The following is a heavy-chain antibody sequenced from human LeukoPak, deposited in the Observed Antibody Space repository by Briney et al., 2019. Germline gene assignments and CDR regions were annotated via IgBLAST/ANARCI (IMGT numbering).Heavy chain of an antibody. V-gene: IGHV5-51*01. CDR2: IYPGDSDT. CDR3: ARLRPQDAFDI. J-gene: IGHJ3*02. Sequence: GESLKVSCKGSGYSFTNYWIGWVRQMPGKGLEWMGIIYPGDSDTRYSPSFQGQVTISVDKSITTAYLQGSSLKASDTAMYYCARLRPQDAFDIWGQGTMVTVSS. CDR1: GYSFTNYW.